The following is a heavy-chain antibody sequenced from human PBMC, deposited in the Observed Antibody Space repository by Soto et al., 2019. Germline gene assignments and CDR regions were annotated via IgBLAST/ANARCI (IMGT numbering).Heavy chain of an antibody. CDR2: ISSSSSTI. D-gene: IGHD1-26*01. Sequence: GGSLRLSCAASGFTFSSYSMNWVRQAPGKGLEWVSYISSSSSTIYYADSVKGRFTISRDNAKNSLYLQMSSLRDEDTAVYYCARDSAWELPYYYYGMDVWGQGTTVTVS. CDR3: ARDSAWELPYYYYGMDV. J-gene: IGHJ6*02. V-gene: IGHV3-48*02. CDR1: GFTFSSYS.